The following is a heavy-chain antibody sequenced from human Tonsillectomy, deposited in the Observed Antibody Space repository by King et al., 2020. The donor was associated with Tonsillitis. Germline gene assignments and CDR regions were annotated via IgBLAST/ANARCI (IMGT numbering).Heavy chain of an antibody. D-gene: IGHD1-26*01. CDR2: ISAYNGDT. CDR1: GYTLTSYG. J-gene: IGHJ6*02. Sequence: VQLVQSGAEVKKPGASVKVSCKASGYTLTSYGISWVRQAPGQGLEWMGWISAYNGDTNYAHKLQGRVTMNTETSTSTAYMGLRNLRSDDTAVYYCARDREYDMDVWGQGTTVTVPS. CDR3: ARDREYDMDV. V-gene: IGHV1-18*04.